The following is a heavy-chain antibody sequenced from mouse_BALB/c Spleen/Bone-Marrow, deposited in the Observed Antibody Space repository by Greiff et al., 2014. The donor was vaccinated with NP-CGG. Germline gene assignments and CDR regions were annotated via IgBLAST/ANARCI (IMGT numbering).Heavy chain of an antibody. Sequence: VQLQQSGAELVKPGASVKLSCTASGFNFNDSFIHWVKQRPGQGLEWIGRIDPASGNTKYDEKFKGKATITADTSSNTAYMQRISISSTATAVYSRAFCSYAISVFAYWGQGTLVTVSA. J-gene: IGHJ3*01. D-gene: IGHD2-12*01. CDR1: GFNFNDSF. CDR2: IDPASGNT. CDR3: AFCSYAISVFAY. V-gene: IGHV14-3*02.